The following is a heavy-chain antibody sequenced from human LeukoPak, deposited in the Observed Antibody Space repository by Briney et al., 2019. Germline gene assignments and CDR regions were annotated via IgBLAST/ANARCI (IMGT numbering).Heavy chain of an antibody. CDR1: GFTFSDAY. CDR3: TRDRGLAIPSTRFDY. D-gene: IGHD2-2*01. V-gene: IGHV3-15*01. Sequence: PGGSLRLSCAAPGFTFSDAYMSWVRQAPGKGLEWVGRIKSKIDGGTTEYAATVKGTFNSTREESKNTVYLQTSALKTEDTAVYYCTRDRGLAIPSTRFDYWGQGALVSVSS. CDR2: IKSKIDGGTT. J-gene: IGHJ4*02.